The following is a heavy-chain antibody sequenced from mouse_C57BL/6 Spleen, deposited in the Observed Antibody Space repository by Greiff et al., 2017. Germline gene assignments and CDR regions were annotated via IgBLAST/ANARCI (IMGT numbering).Heavy chain of an antibody. Sequence: EVQVVESGPELVKPGDSVKISRKASGYSFTGYFMNWVMQSHGKSLEWIGRINPYNGDTFYNQKFKGKATLTVDKSSSTAHMELRSLTSEDSAVYYCGLYYYGSSYHFDYWGQGTTLTVSS. CDR3: GLYYYGSSYHFDY. D-gene: IGHD1-1*01. CDR2: INPYNGDT. CDR1: GYSFTGYF. V-gene: IGHV1-20*01. J-gene: IGHJ2*01.